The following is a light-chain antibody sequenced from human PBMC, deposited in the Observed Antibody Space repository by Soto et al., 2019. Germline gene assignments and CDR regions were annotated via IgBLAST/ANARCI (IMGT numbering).Light chain of an antibody. V-gene: IGKV3-15*01. CDR2: DVS. Sequence: ELLMTHSPSALSVSPGERVTLSCRAGQGVTTNFAWYQQKSGQSPRLLIYDVSSRATGVPSRFSGTGSETDFTLTISGLQSEDSAIYFCQQYNNWPFSFGQGTRLEIK. J-gene: IGKJ5*01. CDR3: QQYNNWPFS. CDR1: QGVTTN.